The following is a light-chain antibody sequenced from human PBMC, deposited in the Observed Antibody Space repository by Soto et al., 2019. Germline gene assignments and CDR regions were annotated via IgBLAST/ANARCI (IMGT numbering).Light chain of an antibody. CDR3: QHFHTTPIP. V-gene: IGKV1-5*01. Sequence: DVQMTQSPSTVSASLGDRVTITCRASQNVDDSLAWYQQRPGKAPKLLIYDASILQSGVPSRFSGSGFGTEFTLTINGLQPDDFAVYFCQHFHTTPIPFGQGTRLDIK. CDR1: QNVDDS. J-gene: IGKJ5*01. CDR2: DAS.